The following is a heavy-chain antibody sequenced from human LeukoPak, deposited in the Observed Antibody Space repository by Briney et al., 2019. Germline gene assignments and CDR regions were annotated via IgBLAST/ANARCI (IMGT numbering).Heavy chain of an antibody. V-gene: IGHV4-4*07. D-gene: IGHD1-26*01. J-gene: IGHJ4*02. CDR2: IYTSGST. Sequence: SETLSLTCTVSGGSISSYYWSWIRQPAGKGLEWIGRIYTSGSTNYNASLKSRVSMSVDTSKNQFSLKLSSVTAADTAVFYCAREDSGSYRELDYWGQGTLVTVSS. CDR3: AREDSGSYRELDY. CDR1: GGSISSYY.